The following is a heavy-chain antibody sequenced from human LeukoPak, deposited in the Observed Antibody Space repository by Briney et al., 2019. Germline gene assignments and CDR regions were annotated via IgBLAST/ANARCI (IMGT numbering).Heavy chain of an antibody. CDR2: IYYSGST. CDR3: ARIPGLPRLDAFDI. Sequence: PSETLSLTCTVSGGSISSDYWGWIRQPPGKGLKWIGDIYYSGSTNYKPSLKSRVTISVDTSKNQFSLKLTSVTAADTAVYYCARIPGLPRLDAFDIWGQGTMVTVSS. CDR1: GGSISSDY. J-gene: IGHJ3*02. V-gene: IGHV4-59*01. D-gene: IGHD2-8*02.